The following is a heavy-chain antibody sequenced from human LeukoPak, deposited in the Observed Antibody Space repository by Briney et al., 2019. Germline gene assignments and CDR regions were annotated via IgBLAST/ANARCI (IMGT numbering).Heavy chain of an antibody. Sequence: GGSLGLSCTASGFTFSSFWMSWVRQAPGKGLEWVANIKQDGSEKYYVDSVKGRFTISRDNAKNSLYLQMNSLRAEDTAVYYCARDLHWGASDYWGQGTLVTVSS. V-gene: IGHV3-7*01. CDR3: ARDLHWGASDY. CDR2: IKQDGSEK. J-gene: IGHJ4*02. D-gene: IGHD1-26*01. CDR1: GFTFSSFW.